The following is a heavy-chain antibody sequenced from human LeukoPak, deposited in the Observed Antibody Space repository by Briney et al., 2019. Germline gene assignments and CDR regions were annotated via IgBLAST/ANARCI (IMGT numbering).Heavy chain of an antibody. Sequence: GGSLRLSCAASGFTFSYYWMHWVRQAPGKGLVSVSRINSDGSTTSYADSVKGRLTISRDNAKNTLYLQMNSLRAEDTAVYYCAKGGISDWTYGGVFDYWGQGTLVTVSS. CDR3: AKGGISDWTYGGVFDY. CDR2: INSDGSTT. CDR1: GFTFSYYW. J-gene: IGHJ4*02. D-gene: IGHD1-7*01. V-gene: IGHV3-74*01.